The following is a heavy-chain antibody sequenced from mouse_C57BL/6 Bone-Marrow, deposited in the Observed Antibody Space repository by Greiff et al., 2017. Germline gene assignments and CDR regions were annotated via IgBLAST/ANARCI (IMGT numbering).Heavy chain of an antibody. CDR3: ARHGPITTVVGYFDV. D-gene: IGHD1-1*01. V-gene: IGHV5-6*01. Sequence: EVQLVESGGDLVKPGGSLKLSCAASGFTFSSYGMSWVRQTPDKRLEWVATISSGGSYTYYPDSVKGRFTISRDNAKNTLYLQMSSLKSEDTAMYYCARHGPITTVVGYFDVWGTGTTVTVSS. CDR2: ISSGGSYT. CDR1: GFTFSSYG. J-gene: IGHJ1*03.